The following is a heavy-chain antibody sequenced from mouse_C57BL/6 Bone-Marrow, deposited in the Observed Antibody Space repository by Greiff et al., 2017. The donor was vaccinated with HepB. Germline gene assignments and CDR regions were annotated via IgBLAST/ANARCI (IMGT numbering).Heavy chain of an antibody. CDR2: IRLKSDNYAT. D-gene: IGHD2-4*01. J-gene: IGHJ3*01. Sequence: EVQVVESGGGLVQPGGSMKLSCVASGFTFSNYWMNWVRQSPEKGLEWVAQIRLKSDNYATHYAESVKGRFTISRDDSKSSVYLQMNNLRAEDTGIYYCTKGIYYDYAPFAYWGQGTLVTVSA. CDR3: TKGIYYDYAPFAY. CDR1: GFTFSNYW. V-gene: IGHV6-3*01.